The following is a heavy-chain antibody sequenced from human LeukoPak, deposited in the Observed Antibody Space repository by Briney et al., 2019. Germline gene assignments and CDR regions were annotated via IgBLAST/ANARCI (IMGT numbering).Heavy chain of an antibody. CDR2: IKQDGGEK. J-gene: IGHJ4*02. D-gene: IGHD1-26*01. CDR1: GFTFSSYW. V-gene: IGHV3-7*01. CDR3: ARVPGASNPGFDY. Sequence: GGSLRLSCAASGFTFSSYWMNWVRQAPGKGLEWVANIKQDGGEKYYVDSVKGRFTISRDNAKNSLYLQMNSLRAEDTAMYYCARVPGASNPGFDYWGQGTLVTVSS.